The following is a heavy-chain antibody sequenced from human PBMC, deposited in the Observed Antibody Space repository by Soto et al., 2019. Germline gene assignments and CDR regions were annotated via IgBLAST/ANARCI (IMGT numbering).Heavy chain of an antibody. V-gene: IGHV3-64*01. CDR1: GFTFSHNA. D-gene: IGHD3-10*01. J-gene: IGHJ4*02. CDR3: ATDFRGRTALDY. Sequence: EVQLVESGGGLVQPGGSLRLSCAASGFTFSHNAMHWVRQAPGKGLEYVSVISNDGDTTYYGNSVKGRFTISRDNSKNMVYLQMGSLRTEDMAVYFCATDFRGRTALDYWGQGILVTVSS. CDR2: ISNDGDTT.